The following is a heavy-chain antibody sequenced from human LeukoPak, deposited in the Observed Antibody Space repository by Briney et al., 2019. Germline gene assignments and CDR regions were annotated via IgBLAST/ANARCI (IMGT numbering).Heavy chain of an antibody. CDR2: ISSSSSYI. CDR1: GFTFSSYS. CDR3: ARDPQYSGSYSYGY. Sequence: PGRSLRLSCAASGFTFSSYSMNWVRQAPGKGLEWVSSISSSSSYIYYADSVKGRFTISRDNAKNSLYLQMNSLRAEDTAVYYCARDPQYSGSYSYGYWGQGTLVTVSS. J-gene: IGHJ4*02. D-gene: IGHD1-26*01. V-gene: IGHV3-21*01.